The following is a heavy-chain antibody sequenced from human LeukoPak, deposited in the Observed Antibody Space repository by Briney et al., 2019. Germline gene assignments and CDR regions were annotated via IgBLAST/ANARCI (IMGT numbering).Heavy chain of an antibody. CDR2: INDSGST. Sequence: PSETLSLTCAAYGGSFSGYFWSWIRQPPGKGLEWIGEINDSGSTNYNPSLKSRVTMSVDTSKNQFSLKLSSVTAADTAVYYCARAGYYYDSSGHGYYFDYWGQGTLVTVSS. D-gene: IGHD3-22*01. CDR1: GGSFSGYF. J-gene: IGHJ4*02. CDR3: ARAGYYYDSSGHGYYFDY. V-gene: IGHV4-34*01.